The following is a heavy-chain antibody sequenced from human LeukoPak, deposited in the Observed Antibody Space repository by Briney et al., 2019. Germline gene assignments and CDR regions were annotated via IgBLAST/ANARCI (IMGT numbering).Heavy chain of an antibody. CDR1: GFTFTGYY. V-gene: IGHV1-18*04. J-gene: IGHJ1*01. CDR3: ARDLIVATTLPRY. Sequence: ASVKVSCKASGFTFTGYYMHWVRQAPGQGLEWMGWISAYNGNTNYAQKLQGRVTMTTDTSTSTAYMELRSMRSDDTAVYYCARDLIVATTLPRYWGQGTLVTVSS. CDR2: ISAYNGNT. D-gene: IGHD5-12*01.